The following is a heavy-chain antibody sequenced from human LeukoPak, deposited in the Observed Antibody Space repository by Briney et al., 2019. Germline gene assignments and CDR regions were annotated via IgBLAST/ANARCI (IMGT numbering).Heavy chain of an antibody. CDR1: GYTFTSYS. Sequence: ASVKVSCKASGYTFTSYSVTWVRQAPGQGLEWVGWITTYNNNTKYAREVQGRVTMTTDPSTSTAYMELRSLRSDDTAVYYCARFYRERGDYMDPFDYWGQGTLVTGSS. D-gene: IGHD4-17*01. CDR3: ARFYRERGDYMDPFDY. J-gene: IGHJ4*02. CDR2: ITTYNNNT. V-gene: IGHV1-18*01.